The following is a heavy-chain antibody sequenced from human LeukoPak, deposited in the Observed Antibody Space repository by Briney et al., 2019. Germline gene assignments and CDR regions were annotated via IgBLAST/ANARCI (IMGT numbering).Heavy chain of an antibody. CDR1: GFTFSSYW. Sequence: GGSLRLSCAASGFTFSSYWMHWVRQAPGKGLVWVSRINGDGSTTNYADSVKGRFTISRDNARYSLYLRMNSLRVEDTAVYYCARARIAVAGALTAFDYWGQGTLVTVSS. D-gene: IGHD6-19*01. J-gene: IGHJ4*02. CDR3: ARARIAVAGALTAFDY. CDR2: INGDGSTT. V-gene: IGHV3-74*01.